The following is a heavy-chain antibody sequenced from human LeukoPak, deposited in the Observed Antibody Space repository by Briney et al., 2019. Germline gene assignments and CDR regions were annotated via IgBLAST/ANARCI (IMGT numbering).Heavy chain of an antibody. CDR3: ARDGARGYYDSSGYFTDYARGSIDC. CDR2: IYTSGST. CDR1: GGSISSYY. J-gene: IGHJ4*02. V-gene: IGHV4-4*07. Sequence: SETLSLTCTVSGGSISSYYWSWIRQPAGKGLEWIGRIYTSGSTNYNPSLKSRVTMSVDTSKNQFSLKLSSVTAADTAVHYCARDGARGYYDSSGYFTDYARGSIDCWGQGTLVTVSS. D-gene: IGHD3-22*01.